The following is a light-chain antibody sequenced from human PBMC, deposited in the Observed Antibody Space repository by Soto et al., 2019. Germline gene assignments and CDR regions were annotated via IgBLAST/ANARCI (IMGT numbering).Light chain of an antibody. Sequence: SCELTQPPSVSVAPGQTARITCGRNNIGRKSVHWYQQKPGQAPLLVVYDDSDRPSGIPERFSGSNSANTATLTISRVEAGDEADYYCQGWDSSSDHVVFGGGTKVTV. CDR2: DDS. CDR3: QGWDSSSDHVV. J-gene: IGLJ2*01. V-gene: IGLV3-21*02. CDR1: NIGRKS.